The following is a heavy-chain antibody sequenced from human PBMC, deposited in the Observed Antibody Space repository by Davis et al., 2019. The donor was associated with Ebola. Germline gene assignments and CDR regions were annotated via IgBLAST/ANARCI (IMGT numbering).Heavy chain of an antibody. Sequence: ASVKVSCKASGYTFTNYGITWVXQXXAXXXXXXXWINPHNGNTNYAQNVQGRVTMTTDTSTSTAYMEVGSLKSDDTAVYYCARAQFPTTSDHWGQGTLVTVSS. D-gene: IGHD1-1*01. CDR2: INPHNGNT. CDR1: GYTFTNYG. J-gene: IGHJ4*02. V-gene: IGHV1-18*04. CDR3: ARAQFPTTSDH.